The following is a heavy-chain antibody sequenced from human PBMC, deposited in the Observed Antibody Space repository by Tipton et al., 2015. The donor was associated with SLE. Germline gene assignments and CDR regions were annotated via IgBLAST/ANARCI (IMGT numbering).Heavy chain of an antibody. D-gene: IGHD3-22*01. CDR1: GGSISSYY. CDR3: GRDHDSSAFDI. J-gene: IGHJ3*02. Sequence: TLSLTCTVSGGSISSYYWSWIRQPPGKGLEWIGYIYYSGSTNYNPSLKSRVTISVDTSKNQFSLKLSSATAADTAGYYCGRDHDSSAFDIWGQGTMVTVSS. CDR2: IYYSGST. V-gene: IGHV4-59*01.